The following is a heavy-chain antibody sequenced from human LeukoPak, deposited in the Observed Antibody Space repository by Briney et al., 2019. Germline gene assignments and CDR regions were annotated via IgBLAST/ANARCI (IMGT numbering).Heavy chain of an antibody. D-gene: IGHD5-24*01. J-gene: IGHJ4*02. CDR3: ARARWLQLRTTPDY. Sequence: ASVKVSCKASGYTFTSYDINWVRQATGQGLEWMGWMNPNSGNTGYAQKFQGRVTITGNTSISTAYMELSSLRSEDTAVYYCARARWLQLRTTPDYWGQGTLVTVSS. CDR2: MNPNSGNT. CDR1: GYTFTSYD. V-gene: IGHV1-8*03.